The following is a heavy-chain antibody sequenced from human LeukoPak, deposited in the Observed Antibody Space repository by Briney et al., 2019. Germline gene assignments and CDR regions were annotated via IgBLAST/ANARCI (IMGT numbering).Heavy chain of an antibody. CDR3: ARDLSVVMVMDY. V-gene: IGHV3-30*07. CDR2: ISYDGSNK. Sequence: GGSLRLSCAASGFTFSSYAMHWVRQAPGKGLEWVAVISYDGSNKYYADSVKGRFTISRDNSKNTLYLQMNSLRAEDTAVYYCARDLSVVMVMDYWGQETLVTVSS. J-gene: IGHJ4*02. CDR1: GFTFSSYA. D-gene: IGHD4-23*01.